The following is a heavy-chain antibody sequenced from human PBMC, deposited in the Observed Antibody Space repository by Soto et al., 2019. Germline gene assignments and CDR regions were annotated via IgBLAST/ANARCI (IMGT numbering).Heavy chain of an antibody. CDR3: ARDAPNNHLSKYNWFDP. CDR1: GYTFTSYG. D-gene: IGHD1-20*01. J-gene: IGHJ5*02. Sequence: QVQLVQSGAEVKKPGASVKVSCKASGYTFTSYGISWVRQAPGQGLEWMGWISAYNGNTNDAQKLQGRVTMTTDTSTSTAYMELRSLNSDDTAVYYCARDAPNNHLSKYNWFDPWGQGTLVTVSS. CDR2: ISAYNGNT. V-gene: IGHV1-18*01.